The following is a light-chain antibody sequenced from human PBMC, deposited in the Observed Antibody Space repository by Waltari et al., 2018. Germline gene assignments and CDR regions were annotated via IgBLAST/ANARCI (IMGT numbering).Light chain of an antibody. J-gene: IGLJ3*02. V-gene: IGLV1-47*01. CDR1: SSNLGSNY. CDR3: ASWDGSLSGRV. CDR2: KND. Sequence: QSVLTQPPSASGTPGQRVLISCSGSSSNLGSNYVYWYQQIPGTAPKLLIYKNDQRPSGVPDRFSGSKSGTSASLAISGLRSEDEADYFCASWDGSLSGRVFGGGT.